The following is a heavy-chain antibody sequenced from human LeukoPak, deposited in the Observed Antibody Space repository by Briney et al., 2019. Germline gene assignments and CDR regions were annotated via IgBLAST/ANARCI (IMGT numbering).Heavy chain of an antibody. J-gene: IGHJ6*02. Sequence: SETLSLTCTVPGGSISSYYWSWIRQPPGKGLEWIGYIYYSGSTNYNPSLKSRVTISVDTSKNQFSLKLSSVTAADTAVYYCSGQRVLRYYYYGMDVWGQGTTVTVSS. CDR2: IYYSGST. V-gene: IGHV4-59*08. CDR1: GGSISSYY. CDR3: SGQRVLRYYYYGMDV. D-gene: IGHD1-1*01.